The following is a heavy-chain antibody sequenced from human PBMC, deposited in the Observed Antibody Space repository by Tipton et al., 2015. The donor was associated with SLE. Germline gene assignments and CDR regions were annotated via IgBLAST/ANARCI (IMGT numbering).Heavy chain of an antibody. D-gene: IGHD3-3*01. Sequence: SGFTFSSYGMHWVRQAPGKGLEWVAVIWYDGSNKYYADSVKGRFTISRDNSKNTLYLQMNSLRAEDTAVYYCASQGISDDFWSGYSHPYYYYYMDVWGKGTTVTVSS. V-gene: IGHV3-33*01. CDR3: ASQGISDDFWSGYSHPYYYYYMDV. CDR2: IWYDGSNK. J-gene: IGHJ6*03. CDR1: GFTFSSYG.